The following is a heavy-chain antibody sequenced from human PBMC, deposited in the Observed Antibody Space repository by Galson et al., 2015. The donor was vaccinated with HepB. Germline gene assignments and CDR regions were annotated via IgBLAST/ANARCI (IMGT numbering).Heavy chain of an antibody. CDR3: ARGPRGGYYDSSGDY. J-gene: IGHJ4*02. CDR2: ISGSGGST. D-gene: IGHD3-22*01. Sequence: SLRLSCAASGFTFSSYAMSWVRQAPGKGLEWVSAISGSGGSTYYADSVKGRFTISRDNSKNTLYLQMNSLRAEDTAVYYCARGPRGGYYDSSGDYWGQGTLVTVSS. CDR1: GFTFSSYA. V-gene: IGHV3-23*01.